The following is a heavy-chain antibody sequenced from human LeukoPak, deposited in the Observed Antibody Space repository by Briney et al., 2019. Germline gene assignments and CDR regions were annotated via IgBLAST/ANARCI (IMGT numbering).Heavy chain of an antibody. CDR2: IYYSGST. CDR3: ARDNEIVDAFDI. V-gene: IGHV4-59*01. Sequence: SETLSLTCTVSGGSISSYYWSWIRQPPGKGLEWIGYIYYSGSTNYNPSLKSRVTISVDTSKNQFSLKLSSVTAADTAVYYCARDNEIVDAFDIWGQGTMVTVSS. J-gene: IGHJ3*02. D-gene: IGHD3-22*01. CDR1: GGSISSYY.